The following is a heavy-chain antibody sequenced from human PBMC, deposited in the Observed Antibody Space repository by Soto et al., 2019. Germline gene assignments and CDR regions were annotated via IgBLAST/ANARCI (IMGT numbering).Heavy chain of an antibody. CDR1: GGSISSGGYY. Sequence: QVQLQESGPGLVKPSQTLSLTCTVSGGSISSGGYYWSWIRQHPGKGLEWIGYIYYSGSTYYNPSLKSRVTISVDTSKNQFSLKLSSVTAADTAVYYCARATYYDFWSGYLVGGANWFDPWGQGTLVTVSS. CDR3: ARATYYDFWSGYLVGGANWFDP. D-gene: IGHD3-3*01. CDR2: IYYSGST. J-gene: IGHJ5*02. V-gene: IGHV4-31*03.